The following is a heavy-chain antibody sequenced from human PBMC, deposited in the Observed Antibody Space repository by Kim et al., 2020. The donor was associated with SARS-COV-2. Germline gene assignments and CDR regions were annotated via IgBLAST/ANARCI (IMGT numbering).Heavy chain of an antibody. J-gene: IGHJ4*02. V-gene: IGHV4-39*01. CDR2: IYYSGST. D-gene: IGHD3-22*01. CDR3: ASRGIYYDPIY. CDR1: GGSINSSLYY. Sequence: SETLSLTCTVSGGSINSSLYYWGWIRQSPGKGLEWFGSIYYSGSTYYNPSLKSRVTISIDTSKNQFSLKLSSVTAADTAVFYCASRGIYYDPIYWGQGTLVTVSS.